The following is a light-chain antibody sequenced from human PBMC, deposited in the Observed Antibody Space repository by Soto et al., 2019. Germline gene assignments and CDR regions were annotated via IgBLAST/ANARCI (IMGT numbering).Light chain of an antibody. J-gene: IGLJ3*02. CDR3: CSYAGSYTSWV. CDR1: SSDVGGYSY. V-gene: IGLV2-11*01. CDR2: DVS. Sequence: QSALTQPRSVSGSPGQSVTISCTGTSSDVGGYSYVSWYQQYSGKAPKLVIYDVSKRPSGVPDRFSGSKSDNTASLTISGLQAEDEADYYCCSYAGSYTSWVFGGGTKLTVL.